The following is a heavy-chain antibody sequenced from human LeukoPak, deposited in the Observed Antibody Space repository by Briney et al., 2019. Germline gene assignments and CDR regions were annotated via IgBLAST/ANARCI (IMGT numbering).Heavy chain of an antibody. CDR3: ARGGAARLHFQN. D-gene: IGHD6-6*01. J-gene: IGHJ1*01. V-gene: IGHV4-30-2*01. CDR1: GGSISGGYS. Sequence: SETLSLTCAVSGGSISGGYSWSWIRQPPGKGLEWIGYIYHSGSTYYNPSLKSRVTISVDRSKNQFSLKLSSVTAADTAVYYCARGGAARLHFQNWGQGTLVTVSS. CDR2: IYHSGST.